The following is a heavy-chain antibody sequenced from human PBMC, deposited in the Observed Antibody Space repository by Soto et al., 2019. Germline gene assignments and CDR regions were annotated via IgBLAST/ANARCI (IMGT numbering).Heavy chain of an antibody. J-gene: IGHJ3*02. D-gene: IGHD2-21*02. CDR3: AKRRASESGIHGAVDM. CDR2: ISNDGSNK. Sequence: QVQLAESGGGVVQPGRSLRLSCEVSGFTFSNYGMHWVRQAPGKGLEWVAVISNDGSNKYYGDAVKGRFTISRDNSKNTLSLQMNSVRPEDTAVYFCAKRRASESGIHGAVDMWGQGTRVTVSS. CDR1: GFTFSNYG. V-gene: IGHV3-30*18.